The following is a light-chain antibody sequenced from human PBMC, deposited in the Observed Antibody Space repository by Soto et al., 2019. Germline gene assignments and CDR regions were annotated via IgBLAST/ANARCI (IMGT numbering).Light chain of an antibody. J-gene: IGKJ5*01. Sequence: IQLTQSPSSLSASVGDRVTITCRASQGISSYLAWYQQKPGKAPKLLIYAASTLQSGVPSRFSGSGSRTDCTLTISSLQPEDFAYYYCQQLNSYPITFGQGTRLEIK. CDR1: QGISSY. CDR2: AAS. V-gene: IGKV1-9*01. CDR3: QQLNSYPIT.